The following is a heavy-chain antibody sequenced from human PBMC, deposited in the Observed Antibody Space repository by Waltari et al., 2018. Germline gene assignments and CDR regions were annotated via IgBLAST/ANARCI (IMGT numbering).Heavy chain of an antibody. J-gene: IGHJ4*01. V-gene: IGHV3-30*18. Sequence: QVQLVESGGGVVQPGRSVRLSCAASGFRISGYAMHWVRQAPGKGLEWVAVTSHDGSNRYYTDSVKGRFTISRDNSKNTVYLQMNSLTTEDTALYYCVKDDLGTAEVGHFD. CDR2: TSHDGSNR. CDR3: VKDDLGTAEVGHFD. D-gene: IGHD3-16*01. CDR1: GFRISGYA.